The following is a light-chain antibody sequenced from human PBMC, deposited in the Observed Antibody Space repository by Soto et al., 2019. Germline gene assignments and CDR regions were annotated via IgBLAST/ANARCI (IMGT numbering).Light chain of an antibody. CDR1: SSNIGSNT. J-gene: IGLJ2*01. CDR2: STN. V-gene: IGLV1-44*01. Sequence: QPVLTQPPSASGTPGQRVTISCSGSSSNIGSNTVNWYQQLPGSATKLLMYSTNQRPSGVPDRFSGSKSGTSASLAISGLQSEDEADYYCAAWDGSLNVVLFGGGTKLTVL. CDR3: AAWDGSLNVVL.